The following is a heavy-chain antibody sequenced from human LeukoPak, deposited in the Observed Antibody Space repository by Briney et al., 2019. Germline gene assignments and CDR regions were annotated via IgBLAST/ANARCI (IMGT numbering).Heavy chain of an antibody. CDR2: IGWNSGGI. D-gene: IGHD6-13*01. V-gene: IGHV3-9*01. CDR1: GFTFDDYA. J-gene: IGHJ4*02. Sequence: GGSLRLSCAASGFTFDDYAMHWVRQAPGKGLEWVSGIGWNSGGIVYADSVKGRFTISRDNAKNSLYLQMNSLGAEDTALYYCAKVTAAGFVDYWGQGTLVTVSS. CDR3: AKVTAAGFVDY.